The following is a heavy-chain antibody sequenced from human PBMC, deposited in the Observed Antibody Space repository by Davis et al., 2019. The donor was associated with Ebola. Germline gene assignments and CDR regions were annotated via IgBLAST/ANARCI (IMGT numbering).Heavy chain of an antibody. CDR2: FSGSGGDT. D-gene: IGHD3-22*01. Sequence: PGGSLRLSCAVSGFTVSSYAVSWVRQAPGKGLEWVSSFSGSGGDTYYADSVRGRFTISRDNSKNTLYLQMNSLRAEDTAVYYCARDHITMIVGWFDPWGQGTLVTVSS. J-gene: IGHJ5*02. V-gene: IGHV3-23*01. CDR1: GFTVSSYA. CDR3: ARDHITMIVGWFDP.